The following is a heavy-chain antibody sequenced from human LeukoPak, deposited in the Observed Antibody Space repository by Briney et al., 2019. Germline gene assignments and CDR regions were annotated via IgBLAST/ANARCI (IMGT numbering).Heavy chain of an antibody. Sequence: PGGSLRLSCAASGFTFSSYWMSWVREAPGKGLEWVANIKQDVSEKYYVDSVKGRFTISRDNAKNSLYLQMNSLRAEDTAVYYCARDPSYDFWSGTQPVDYWGQGTLVTISS. D-gene: IGHD3-3*01. CDR2: IKQDVSEK. CDR3: ARDPSYDFWSGTQPVDY. CDR1: GFTFSSYW. J-gene: IGHJ4*02. V-gene: IGHV3-7*01.